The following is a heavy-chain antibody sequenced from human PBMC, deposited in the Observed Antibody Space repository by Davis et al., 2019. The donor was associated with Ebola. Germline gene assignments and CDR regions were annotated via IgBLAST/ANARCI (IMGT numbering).Heavy chain of an antibody. V-gene: IGHV4-4*02. D-gene: IGHD4-17*01. CDR1: GGSISSSNW. Sequence: MPSETLSLTCAVSGGSISSSNWWSWVRQPPGKGPEWIGEIYHSGSTNYNPSLKSRVTISVDTSKNQFSLKLSSVTAADTAVYYCARETTVTLIDYWGQGTLVTVSS. J-gene: IGHJ4*02. CDR2: IYHSGST. CDR3: ARETTVTLIDY.